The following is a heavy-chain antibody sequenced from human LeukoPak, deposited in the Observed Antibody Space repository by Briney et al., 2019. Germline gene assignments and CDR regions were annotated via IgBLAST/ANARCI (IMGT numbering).Heavy chain of an antibody. J-gene: IGHJ4*02. CDR1: GFTFSGSA. V-gene: IGHV3-73*01. D-gene: IGHD3-22*01. CDR3: AKDNSYDSSGYYYY. CDR2: IRSKVNSYAT. Sequence: GGSLRLSCAASGFTFSGSAMHWVRQASGKGLEWVGRIRSKVNSYATEYAASVKGRFTISRDDSKNTAYLQMNSLKTEDTAVYYCAKDNSYDSSGYYYYWGQGTLVTVSS.